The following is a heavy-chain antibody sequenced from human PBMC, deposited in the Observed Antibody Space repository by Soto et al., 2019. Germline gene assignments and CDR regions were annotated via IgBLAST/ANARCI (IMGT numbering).Heavy chain of an antibody. J-gene: IGHJ6*02. V-gene: IGHV5-51*01. CDR1: GYSFTSYW. CDR3: ARVGCSGGSCYPYYYGMDV. Sequence: GESLKISCKGSGYSFTSYWIGWVRQMPGKGLEWMGIIYPGDSDTRYSPSFQGQVTISADKSISTAYLQWSSLKASDTAMYYCARVGCSGGSCYPYYYGMDVRGQGTTVTVSS. CDR2: IYPGDSDT. D-gene: IGHD2-15*01.